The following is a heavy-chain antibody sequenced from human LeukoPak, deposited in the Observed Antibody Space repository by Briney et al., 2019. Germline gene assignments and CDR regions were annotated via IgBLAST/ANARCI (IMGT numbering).Heavy chain of an antibody. CDR2: VNSDGYST. J-gene: IGHJ3*02. CDR3: ASSYRGNYRAFDS. Sequence: PGGSLRLSCAASGFTFSSYWMHWVRQVPGRGLVWVSRVNSDGYSTSYADSVKGRFTISRDNAKNTLYLQMNSLRAEDTAVYYCASSYRGNYRAFDSWGQGTMVTVSS. CDR1: GFTFSSYW. V-gene: IGHV3-74*01. D-gene: IGHD1-26*01.